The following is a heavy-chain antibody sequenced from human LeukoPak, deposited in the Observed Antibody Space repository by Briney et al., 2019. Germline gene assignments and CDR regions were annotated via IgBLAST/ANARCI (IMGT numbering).Heavy chain of an antibody. D-gene: IGHD3-10*01. J-gene: IGHJ4*02. Sequence: SETLSLTCAVYGGSFNGYYWSWIRQPPGKGLEWIGEINHSGSTNYNPSLKSRVTISVDTSKNQFSLKLNSVTAAETAVYFCARQGFTYGSEFKIWGQGTLVTVSS. CDR1: GGSFNGYY. CDR3: ARQGFTYGSEFKI. V-gene: IGHV4-34*01. CDR2: INHSGST.